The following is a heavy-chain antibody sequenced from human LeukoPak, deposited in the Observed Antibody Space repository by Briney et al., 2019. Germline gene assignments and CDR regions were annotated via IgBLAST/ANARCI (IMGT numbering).Heavy chain of an antibody. CDR1: GFTFSSYS. Sequence: KPGGSLRLSCAASGFTFSSYSMNWVRQAPGKGLEWVSSISSSSSYIYYADSVKGRFTISRDNAKNSLYLQMNSLRAEDTAVYYCARNTGYCSGGSCYSELIDYWGQGTLVTVSS. D-gene: IGHD2-15*01. J-gene: IGHJ4*02. V-gene: IGHV3-21*01. CDR2: ISSSSSYI. CDR3: ARNTGYCSGGSCYSELIDY.